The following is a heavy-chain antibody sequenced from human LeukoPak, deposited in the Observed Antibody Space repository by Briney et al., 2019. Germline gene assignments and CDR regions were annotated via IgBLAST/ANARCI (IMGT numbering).Heavy chain of an antibody. CDR1: GYTLTELS. CDR2: FDPEDGET. D-gene: IGHD6-13*01. CDR3: ATSLGVVAAAAYYYYGMDV. V-gene: IGHV1-24*01. J-gene: IGHJ6*04. Sequence: ASVKVSCKVSGYTLTELSMHWVRQAPGKGLEWMGGFDPEDGETIYAQKFQGRATMTEDTSTDTAYMELSSLRSEDTAVYYCATSLGVVAAAAYYYYGMDVWGKGTTVTVSS.